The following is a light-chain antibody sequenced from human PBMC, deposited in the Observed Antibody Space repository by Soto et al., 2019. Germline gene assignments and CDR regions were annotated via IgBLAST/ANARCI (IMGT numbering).Light chain of an antibody. Sequence: EIVMTQSPVTLSVSPGERATLSCRASQSVSSNLAWYQQKPGQAPRLLIYGASTRATGIPARFSGSGSGTEFTLTISSLQSEDFAVYYCQQYNNWPLTWTFGQGTKVEIK. CDR3: QQYNNWPLTWT. V-gene: IGKV3-15*01. J-gene: IGKJ1*01. CDR2: GAS. CDR1: QSVSSN.